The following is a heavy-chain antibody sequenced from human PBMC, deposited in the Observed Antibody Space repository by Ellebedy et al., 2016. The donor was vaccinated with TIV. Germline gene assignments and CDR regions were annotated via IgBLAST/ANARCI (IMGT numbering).Heavy chain of an antibody. D-gene: IGHD6-13*01. CDR1: GYTFTSYG. J-gene: IGHJ4*02. CDR2: ISAYNGNT. CDR3: ARAPTRMAAVGRSWGTRPPYYFDF. Sequence: ASVKVSCKASGYTFTSYGISWVRQAPGQGLEWMGWISAYNGNTNYAQKLQGRVTMTTDTSTSTAYMELRSLRSDDTAVYFCARAPTRMAAVGRSWGTRPPYYFDFWGQGSLVTVSS. V-gene: IGHV1-18*01.